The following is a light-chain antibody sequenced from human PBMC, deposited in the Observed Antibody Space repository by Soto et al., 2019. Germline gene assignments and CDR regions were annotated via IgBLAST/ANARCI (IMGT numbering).Light chain of an antibody. J-gene: IGLJ3*02. CDR3: TSYTNSGTWV. V-gene: IGLV2-14*01. Sequence: QSALTQPASVSGSPGQSITISCAGTSSDVGGYNYVSWYQQHPDKAPKLMIYEVINRPSGVSNRFSGSQSGNTASLTISGLQAADEADYYCTSYTNSGTWVFGGGTKLTFL. CDR1: SSDVGGYNY. CDR2: EVI.